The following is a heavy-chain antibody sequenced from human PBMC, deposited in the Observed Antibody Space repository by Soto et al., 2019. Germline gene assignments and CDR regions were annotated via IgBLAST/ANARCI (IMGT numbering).Heavy chain of an antibody. J-gene: IGHJ6*02. CDR3: ARETAVAGNYYYGMDV. V-gene: IGHV1-46*01. Sequence: QVQLVQSGAEVKKPGASVKVSCKASGYTFTSYYMHWVRQAPGQGLEWMGIINPSGGSTSYAQKFQGRVTMTRDTSTSTVYMELSSLRSEDTVVYYCARETAVAGNYYYGMDVWGQGTTVTVSS. D-gene: IGHD6-19*01. CDR1: GYTFTSYY. CDR2: INPSGGST.